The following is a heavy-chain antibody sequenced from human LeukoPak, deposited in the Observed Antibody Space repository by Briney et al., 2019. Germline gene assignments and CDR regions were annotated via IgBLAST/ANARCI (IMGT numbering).Heavy chain of an antibody. Sequence: ASVKVSCKVSGYTLTELFMHWVRQATGKGLEWMGGFDPEDGETIYAQKFQGRVTMTEDTSTDTAYMELSSLRSEDTAVYYCARGQDYYDSSGYYWFDPWGQGTLVTVSS. CDR3: ARGQDYYDSSGYYWFDP. CDR1: GYTLTELF. CDR2: FDPEDGET. V-gene: IGHV1-24*01. D-gene: IGHD3-22*01. J-gene: IGHJ5*02.